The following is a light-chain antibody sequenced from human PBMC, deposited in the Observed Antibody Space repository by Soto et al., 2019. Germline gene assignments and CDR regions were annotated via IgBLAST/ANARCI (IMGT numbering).Light chain of an antibody. Sequence: QSVLTQPRSVSGSPGQSVTISCTGTNSDVGGYNYVSWYQQHPGKAPKLMIYDVTKRPSGVPDRFSGSKSGNTASLTISGLQAEDEADYYCCSYAGSYTFVVFGRGTKLTVL. CDR1: NSDVGGYNY. J-gene: IGLJ2*01. CDR3: CSYAGSYTFVV. V-gene: IGLV2-11*01. CDR2: DVT.